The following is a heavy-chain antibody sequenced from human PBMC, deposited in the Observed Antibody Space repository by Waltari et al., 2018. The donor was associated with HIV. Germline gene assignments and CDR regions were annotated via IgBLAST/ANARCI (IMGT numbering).Heavy chain of an antibody. D-gene: IGHD6-13*01. CDR2: IIGSGSST. V-gene: IGHV3-23*01. CDR1: GFTFSNYG. J-gene: IGHJ6*02. CDR3: VKEYQYSHSWYSYYGMDV. Sequence: EVQVLGSGGALVQPGGSLRLSCAASGFTFSNYGMSWVRQAPWKGLECVSTIIGSGSSTYYADSVKGRFTVSRDNSKNTLYLQMNSLRAEDTAVYFCVKEYQYSHSWYSYYGMDVWGQGTTVTVSS.